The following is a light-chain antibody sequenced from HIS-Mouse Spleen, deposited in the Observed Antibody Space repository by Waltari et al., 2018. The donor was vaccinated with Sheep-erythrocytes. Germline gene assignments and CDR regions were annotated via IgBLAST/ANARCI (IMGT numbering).Light chain of an antibody. CDR1: SSDVGGYNY. V-gene: IGLV2-11*01. Sequence: QSALTQPRSVSGSPGQSVTIPCTGPSSDVGGYNYVPWYQQHPGKAPKLMIYDVSKRPSGVPDRFSGSKSGNTASLTISRLQAEDEADYYCCSYAGSYNHVFATGTKVTVL. CDR2: DVS. CDR3: CSYAGSYNHV. J-gene: IGLJ1*01.